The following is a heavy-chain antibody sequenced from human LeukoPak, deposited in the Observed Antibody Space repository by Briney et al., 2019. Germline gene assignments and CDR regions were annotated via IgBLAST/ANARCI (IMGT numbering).Heavy chain of an antibody. CDR1: GGSISSSSYY. Sequence: PSETLSLTCTVSGGSISSSSYYWGWIRQPPGKGLEWIGNIYYIGSTYYNPSLKSRVTISVDTSKNQFSLKLSSVTAADAAVYYCARHIGGRYYYYYMDVWGKGTTVTISS. J-gene: IGHJ6*03. D-gene: IGHD3-16*02. V-gene: IGHV4-39*01. CDR3: ARHIGGRYYYYYMDV. CDR2: IYYIGST.